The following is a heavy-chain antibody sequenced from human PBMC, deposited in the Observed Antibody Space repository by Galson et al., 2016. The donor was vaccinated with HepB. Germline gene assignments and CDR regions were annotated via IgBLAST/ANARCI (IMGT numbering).Heavy chain of an antibody. Sequence: SVKVSCKASGDTFTGYYIHWVRQAPGQGLEWMAWLSANSGATNYAQKFQGWVTMTRDTSTGTAYMELWNLRSDDTALYYCARVLGGYDFYPWGQGTLVTVSS. CDR2: LSANSGAT. CDR3: ARVLGGYDFYP. D-gene: IGHD5-12*01. V-gene: IGHV1-2*04. J-gene: IGHJ5*02. CDR1: GDTFTGYY.